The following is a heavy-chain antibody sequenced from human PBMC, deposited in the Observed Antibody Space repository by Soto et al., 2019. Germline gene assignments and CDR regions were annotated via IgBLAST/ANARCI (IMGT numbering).Heavy chain of an antibody. Sequence: GASVKVSCKASGYTFTNYGLTWVRQAPGQGLEWMGWISAHNGNTNYAQKLQGRVTMTTDISTSTAYMELSSLRSEDTAVYYCASRIVGATPPLKGYYYYGMDVWGQGTTVTVSS. CDR1: GYTFTNYG. CDR3: ASRIVGATPPLKGYYYYGMDV. V-gene: IGHV1-18*01. J-gene: IGHJ6*02. CDR2: ISAHNGNT. D-gene: IGHD1-26*01.